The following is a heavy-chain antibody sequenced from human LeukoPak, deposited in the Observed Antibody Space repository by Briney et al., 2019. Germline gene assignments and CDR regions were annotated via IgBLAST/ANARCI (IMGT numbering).Heavy chain of an antibody. Sequence: GGSLRLSCAASGFTFSSYGMHWVRRAPGKGLEWVAVIWYDGSNKYYADSVKGRFTISRDNSKNTLYLQMNSLRAEDTAVYYCARDRLRYYFDYWGQGTLVTVSS. J-gene: IGHJ4*02. D-gene: IGHD3-9*01. CDR3: ARDRLRYYFDY. CDR1: GFTFSSYG. CDR2: IWYDGSNK. V-gene: IGHV3-33*01.